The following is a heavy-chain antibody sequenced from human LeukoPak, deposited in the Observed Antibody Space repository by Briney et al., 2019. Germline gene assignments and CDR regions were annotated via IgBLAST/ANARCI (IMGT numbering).Heavy chain of an antibody. J-gene: IGHJ4*02. Sequence: GGSLRLSCSASGFTFSSYAMYWVRQAPGKGLEYVSAISSNGGSTYYADSVKGRFTISRDNSKNTLYLQMSSLRTEDTAVYYCVNSNPHCSSTSCYLPDWGQGTLVTVSS. CDR1: GFTFSSYA. CDR2: ISSNGGST. D-gene: IGHD2-2*01. CDR3: VNSNPHCSSTSCYLPD. V-gene: IGHV3-64D*06.